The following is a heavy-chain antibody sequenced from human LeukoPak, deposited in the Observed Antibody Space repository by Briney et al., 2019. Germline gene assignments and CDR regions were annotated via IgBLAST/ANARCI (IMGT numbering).Heavy chain of an antibody. V-gene: IGHV1-69*02. J-gene: IGHJ3*01. CDR1: ADTFNTYT. CDR2: IVPIVDVT. D-gene: IGHD4-17*01. CDR3: ARYDYGDALDV. Sequence: SVKVSCKASADTFNTYTISWVRQAPGQGLEWMGRIVPIVDVTNHAPKFQGRIKITADKATTTAFMELTSLGFEDTAVYYRARYDYGDALDVWGQGTLVTV.